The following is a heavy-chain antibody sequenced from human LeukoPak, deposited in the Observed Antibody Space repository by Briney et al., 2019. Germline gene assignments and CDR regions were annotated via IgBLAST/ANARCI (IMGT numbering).Heavy chain of an antibody. V-gene: IGHV3-74*01. CDR2: INTDGSST. CDR1: GFTFSTYW. D-gene: IGHD2-15*01. Sequence: PGGSLRLSCAASGFTFSTYWMHWVRQAPGKGLVWVSHINTDGSSTTYADSVKGRFTISRDDAKNTLYLQMNSLRAEDTAVYYCVRGGESTWSWGQGTLVTVSS. CDR3: VRGGESTWS. J-gene: IGHJ5*02.